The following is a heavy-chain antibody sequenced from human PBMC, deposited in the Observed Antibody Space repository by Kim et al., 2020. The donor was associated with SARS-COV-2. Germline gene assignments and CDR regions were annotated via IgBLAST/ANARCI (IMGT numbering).Heavy chain of an antibody. Sequence: SETLSLTCTVSGGSISSSSYYWGWIRQPPGKGLEWIGSIYYSGSTYYNPSLKSRLTISVDTSKNQFSLKLSSVTAADTAVYYCARQLGYCSSTSCTYYYYYGMDVWGQGTTVTVS. J-gene: IGHJ6*02. CDR1: GGSISSSSYY. CDR3: ARQLGYCSSTSCTYYYYYGMDV. D-gene: IGHD2-2*01. V-gene: IGHV4-39*01. CDR2: IYYSGST.